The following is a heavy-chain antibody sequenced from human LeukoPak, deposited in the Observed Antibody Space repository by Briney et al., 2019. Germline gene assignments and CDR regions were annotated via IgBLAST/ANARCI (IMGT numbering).Heavy chain of an antibody. CDR1: GFTFSSYA. Sequence: GGSLRLSCAASGFTFSSYAMSWVRQAPGKGLEWVSAISGSGGSTYYADSVKGRFTISRDNAKNSLYLQMSSPRAEDTVLYYCARAAGHTYYFDYWGQGALVTVSS. CDR3: ARAAGHTYYFDY. V-gene: IGHV3-23*01. J-gene: IGHJ4*02. CDR2: ISGSGGST.